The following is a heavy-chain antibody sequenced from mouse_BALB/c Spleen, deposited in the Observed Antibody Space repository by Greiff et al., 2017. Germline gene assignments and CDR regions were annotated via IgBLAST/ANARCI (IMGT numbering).Heavy chain of an antibody. D-gene: IGHD1-1*01. CDR1: GYNFTSYW. CDR3: ARDYYGLYAMDY. CDR2: IYPGSGST. J-gene: IGHJ4*01. V-gene: IGHV1-55*01. Sequence: QGQLQQPGAELVKPGTSVKLSCKASGYNFTSYWINWVKLRPGQGLEWIGDIYPGSGSTNYNEKFKSKATLTVDTSSSTAYMQLSSLASEDSALYYCARDYYGLYAMDYWGQGTSVTVSS.